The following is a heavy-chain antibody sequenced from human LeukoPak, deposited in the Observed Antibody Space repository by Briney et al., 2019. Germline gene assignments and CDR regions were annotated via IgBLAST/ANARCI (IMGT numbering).Heavy chain of an antibody. J-gene: IGHJ4*02. CDR3: ARNPIHDYGDYFDY. D-gene: IGHD4-17*01. V-gene: IGHV4-34*01. CDR2: INHSGST. CDR1: GGSFSGYY. Sequence: PSETLSLTCAVYGGSFSGYYWSWIRQPPGKGLEWIGEINHSGSTNYNPSLKSRVTISVDTSKNQFSLKLSSVTAADTAVYYCARNPIHDYGDYFDYWGQGTLVTVSS.